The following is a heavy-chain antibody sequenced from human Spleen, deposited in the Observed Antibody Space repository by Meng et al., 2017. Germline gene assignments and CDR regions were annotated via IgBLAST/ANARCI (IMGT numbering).Heavy chain of an antibody. J-gene: IGHJ4*02. CDR3: ARGPTTVAHDFDY. D-gene: IGHD4-11*01. V-gene: IGHV4-34*01. Sequence: QVQLQQWGAGLLKPSETLSLTCGVSGGSFSDYYWSWTRQPPGKGLEWIGEINHRGNTNYNSFLESRVTISVDTSQNSLSLKLSSVTAADSAVYYCARGPTTVAHDFDYWGQGTLVTVSS. CDR2: INHRGNT. CDR1: GGSFSDYY.